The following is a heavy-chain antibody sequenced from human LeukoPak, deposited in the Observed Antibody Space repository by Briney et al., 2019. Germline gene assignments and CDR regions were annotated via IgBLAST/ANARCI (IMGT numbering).Heavy chain of an antibody. V-gene: IGHV4-59*08. J-gene: IGHJ6*03. Sequence: SETLSLTCTVSGGSISSYHWSWIRQPPGKGLEWIGYIYYSGSTNYNPSLKSRVTISVDTSKNQFSLKLSSVTAADTAVYYCARQKIVVVPAAIDYMDVWGKGTTVTVSS. CDR3: ARQKIVVVPAAIDYMDV. D-gene: IGHD2-2*02. CDR2: IYYSGST. CDR1: GGSISSYH.